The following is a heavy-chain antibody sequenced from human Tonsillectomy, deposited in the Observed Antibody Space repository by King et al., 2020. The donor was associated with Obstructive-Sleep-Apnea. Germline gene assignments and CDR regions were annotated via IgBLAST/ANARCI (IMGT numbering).Heavy chain of an antibody. Sequence: VQLVESGGGLVQPGGSLRLSCAASGFTFSSYWMSWVRQAPGTGLGWVANIKQDGSGKFYVDSGKGRFTISRDNTKNSLYLQMNSLRAEDTAVYYCSSCGSGTYPRVDYWGQGTLVTVSS. CDR2: IKQDGSGK. D-gene: IGHD3-10*01. J-gene: IGHJ4*02. V-gene: IGHV3-7*01. CDR3: SSCGSGTYPRVDY. CDR1: GFTFSSYW.